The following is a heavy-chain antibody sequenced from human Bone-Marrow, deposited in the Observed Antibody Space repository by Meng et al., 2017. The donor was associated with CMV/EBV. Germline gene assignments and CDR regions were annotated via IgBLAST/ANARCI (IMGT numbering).Heavy chain of an antibody. Sequence: GESLKISCAASGFTVSSNYMSWVRQAPGKGLEWVSAISGSGGSTYYADSVKGRFTISRDNSKNTLYLQMNSLRAEDTAVYYCAKASTDTAMGDYWGQGTLVTVSS. V-gene: IGHV3-23*01. D-gene: IGHD5-18*01. CDR3: AKASTDTAMGDY. J-gene: IGHJ4*02. CDR1: GFTVSSNY. CDR2: ISGSGGST.